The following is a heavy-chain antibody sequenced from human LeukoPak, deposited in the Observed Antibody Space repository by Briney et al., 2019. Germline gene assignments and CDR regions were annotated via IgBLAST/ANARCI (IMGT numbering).Heavy chain of an antibody. CDR1: GGSISSGGYY. D-gene: IGHD2-15*01. J-gene: IGHJ6*02. CDR3: ARSLRDYYGMDV. CDR2: IYYSGST. V-gene: IGHV4-31*03. Sequence: PSQTLSLTCTVSGGSISSGGYYWSWIRQHPGKGLEWIGCIYYSGSTYYNPSLKSRVTISVDTSKNQFSLKLSSVTAADTAVYYCARSLRDYYGMDVWGQGTTVTVSS.